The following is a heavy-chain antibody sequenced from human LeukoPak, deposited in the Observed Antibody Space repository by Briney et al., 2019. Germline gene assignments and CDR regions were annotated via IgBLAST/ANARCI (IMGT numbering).Heavy chain of an antibody. Sequence: SETLSLTCTVSGGSISSYYWSWIRQPPGKGLEWIGRIYTSGSTNYNPSLKSRVTMSVDTSKNQFSLKLSSVTAADTAVYYCARDVRYCSSTSCYRIDPWGQGTLVTVSS. CDR3: ARDVRYCSSTSCYRIDP. CDR1: GGSISSYY. D-gene: IGHD2-2*01. V-gene: IGHV4-4*07. J-gene: IGHJ5*02. CDR2: IYTSGST.